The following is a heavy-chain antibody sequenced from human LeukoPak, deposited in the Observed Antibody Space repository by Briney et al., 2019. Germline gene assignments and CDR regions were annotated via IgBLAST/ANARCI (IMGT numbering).Heavy chain of an antibody. V-gene: IGHV3-23*01. D-gene: IGHD1-14*01. J-gene: IGHJ4*02. CDR3: AKGHSAHGTGFDG. Sequence: GGSLRLSCAASGLTFTRFAMSWVRHAPGKGLEWVSTISDSGDTTYYADSVKGRFSISRDNLKNTLYVQMNSLRVEDTAVYYCAKGHSAHGTGFDGWGQGTLVIVSS. CDR1: GLTFTRFA. CDR2: ISDSGDTT.